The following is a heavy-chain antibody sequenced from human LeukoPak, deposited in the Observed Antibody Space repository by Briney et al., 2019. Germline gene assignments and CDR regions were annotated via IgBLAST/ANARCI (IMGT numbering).Heavy chain of an antibody. D-gene: IGHD2-2*01. V-gene: IGHV5-51*01. Sequence: GESLKISCKGSGSSFTTYWIGWVRQMPGKGLEWMGIIYPGDSETRYSPSFQGQVTISADKSISTAYLQWSSLKASDTAMYYCARHSRGLLSKSSSTSYDYWGQGTLVTVSS. J-gene: IGHJ4*02. CDR3: ARHSRGLLSKSSSTSYDY. CDR2: IYPGDSET. CDR1: GSSFTTYW.